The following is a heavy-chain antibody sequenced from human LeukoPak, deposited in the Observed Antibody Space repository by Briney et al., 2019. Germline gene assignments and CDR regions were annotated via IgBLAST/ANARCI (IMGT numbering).Heavy chain of an antibody. J-gene: IGHJ6*03. V-gene: IGHV3-23*01. CDR2: ISGSGDKT. D-gene: IGHD2-15*01. CDR1: GFTFSDYA. Sequence: GGSLRLSCAASGFTFSDYAVSWGRQAPGGGREWVSAISGSGDKTFHADSVKGRFTTSRDNSKNTLSLQMSSLRVEDSAVYFCAKDTSAWWYHRAYMNVWGTGTTVTVSS. CDR3: AKDTSAWWYHRAYMNV.